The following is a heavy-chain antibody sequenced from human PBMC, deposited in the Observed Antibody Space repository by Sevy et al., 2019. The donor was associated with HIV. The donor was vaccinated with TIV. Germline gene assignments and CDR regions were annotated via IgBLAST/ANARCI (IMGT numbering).Heavy chain of an antibody. D-gene: IGHD2-15*01. V-gene: IGHV3-21*01. Sequence: GGSLRLSCAASGFTFSSYSMNWVRQAPGKGLEWVSSISSSSYIYYADSVKGRFTISRDNAKNSLYLQMNSLRAEDTAVYYCAREVATTYYYYGMDVWGQGTTVTVSS. CDR3: AREVATTYYYYGMDV. CDR1: GFTFSSYS. J-gene: IGHJ6*02. CDR2: ISSSSYI.